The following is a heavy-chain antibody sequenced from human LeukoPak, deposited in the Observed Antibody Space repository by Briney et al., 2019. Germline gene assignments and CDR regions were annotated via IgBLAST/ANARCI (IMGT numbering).Heavy chain of an antibody. CDR2: IYPGDSET. CDR1: GYSFISYW. D-gene: IGHD6-6*01. CDR3: ARHSSEYSSSSANDY. Sequence: GESLKISCKGSGYSFISYWIGWVRQMPGKGLEWMGIIYPGDSETRYSPSFQGQVTISADKSIGTAYLQWSSLKASDTAMYYCARHSSEYSSSSANDYWGQGTLVTVSS. J-gene: IGHJ4*02. V-gene: IGHV5-51*01.